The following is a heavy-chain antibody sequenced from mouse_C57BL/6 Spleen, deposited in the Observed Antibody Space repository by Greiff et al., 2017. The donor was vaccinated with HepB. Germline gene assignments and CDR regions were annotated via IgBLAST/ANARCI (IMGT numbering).Heavy chain of an antibody. V-gene: IGHV1-55*01. J-gene: IGHJ2*01. CDR3: ATITTVVGYYFDY. Sequence: QVQLKQPGAELVKPGASVKMSCKASGYTFTSYWITWVKQRPGQGLEWIGDIYPGSGSTNYNEKFKSKATLTVDTSSSTAYMQLSSLTSEDSAVYYCATITTVVGYYFDYWGQGTTLTVSS. CDR1: GYTFTSYW. CDR2: IYPGSGST. D-gene: IGHD1-1*01.